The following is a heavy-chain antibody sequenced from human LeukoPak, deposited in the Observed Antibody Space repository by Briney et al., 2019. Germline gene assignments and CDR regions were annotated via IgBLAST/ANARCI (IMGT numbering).Heavy chain of an antibody. CDR3: AKGSYGSAVYYFDY. CDR1: GFTFSRHG. J-gene: IGHJ4*02. V-gene: IGHV3-23*01. CDR2: ISGSGGST. Sequence: PGGSLRLSCAPSGFTFSRHGMHWVRQAPGKGLEWVSAISGSGGSTYYADSVKGRFTISRDNSKNTLYLQMSSLRAEDTAVYYCAKGSYGSAVYYFDYWGQGTLVTVSS. D-gene: IGHD3-10*01.